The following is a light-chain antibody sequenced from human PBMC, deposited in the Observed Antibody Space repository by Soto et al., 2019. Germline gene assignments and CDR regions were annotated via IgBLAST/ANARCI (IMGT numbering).Light chain of an antibody. J-gene: IGLJ2*01. CDR3: MIWHSSAVV. CDR2: YKSDSDK. V-gene: IGLV5-45*02. CDR1: SGINVGTYR. Sequence: QLVLTQPPSLSASPGASASLTCTLRSGINVGTYRIYWYQQKPGSPPQYLLRYKSDSDKQQGSGVPSRFSGSKDASANAGILLISGLQSEDEADYYCMIWHSSAVVFGGGTKLTVL.